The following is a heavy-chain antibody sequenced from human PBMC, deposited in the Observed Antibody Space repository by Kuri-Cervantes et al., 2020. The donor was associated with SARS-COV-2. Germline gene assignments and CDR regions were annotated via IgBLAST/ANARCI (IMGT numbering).Heavy chain of an antibody. CDR2: IDWGDDK. Sequence: SGPTLVIPTQTLTLTCTFSGFSLSTSGMCVSWIRKPPGKALEWLARIDWGDDKYYSTPLKTRLTISKDTSKSQVVLTMTNMDPVDTATYYCARLTRGSSSRDSLDPAGYWGQGTLVTVSS. D-gene: IGHD6-6*01. CDR1: GFSLSTSGMC. CDR3: ARLTRGSSSRDSLDPAGY. V-gene: IGHV2-70*11. J-gene: IGHJ4*02.